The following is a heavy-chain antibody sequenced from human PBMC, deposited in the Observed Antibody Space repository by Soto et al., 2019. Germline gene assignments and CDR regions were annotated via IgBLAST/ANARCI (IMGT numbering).Heavy chain of an antibody. D-gene: IGHD5-12*01. CDR3: ARHGNSYSRYDYNWFDP. CDR1: GYSFTSYW. V-gene: IGHV5-51*01. J-gene: IGHJ5*02. CDR2: IYPGDSDT. Sequence: PGESLKISCKGSGYSFTSYWIGWVRQMPGKGLEWMGIIYPGDSDTRYSPSFQGQVTISADKSISTAYLQWSSLKASDTAMYYCARHGNSYSRYDYNWFDPWGQGTLVTVSS.